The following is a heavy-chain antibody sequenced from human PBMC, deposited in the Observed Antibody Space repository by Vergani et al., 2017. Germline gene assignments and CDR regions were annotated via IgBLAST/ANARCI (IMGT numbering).Heavy chain of an antibody. J-gene: IGHJ4*02. Sequence: QVQLQESGPGLVKPSQTLSLTCTVSGDSISRGGYYWNWIRQHPGKGLEWIGYIYYSGSTHYNSSLKSRVSMSVDTSKNQFPLRLSSVTAADTAVYYCAREVGTEGFDYWGQGTLVTVSS. D-gene: IGHD2-21*02. CDR2: IYYSGST. CDR3: AREVGTEGFDY. CDR1: GDSISRGGYY. V-gene: IGHV4-31*03.